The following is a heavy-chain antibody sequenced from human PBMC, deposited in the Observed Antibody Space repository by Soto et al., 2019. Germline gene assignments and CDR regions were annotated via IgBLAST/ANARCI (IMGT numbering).Heavy chain of an antibody. Sequence: SETLSLTCTVSGGSVSSGSYYWSWIRQPPGKGLEWIGYIYYSGSTNYNPSLKSRVTISVDTSKNQSSLKLSSVTAADTAVYYCARDQAEYYDFWSGYYTFAFDIWGQGTMVTVSS. J-gene: IGHJ3*02. CDR1: GGSVSSGSYY. CDR2: IYYSGST. D-gene: IGHD3-3*01. V-gene: IGHV4-61*01. CDR3: ARDQAEYYDFWSGYYTFAFDI.